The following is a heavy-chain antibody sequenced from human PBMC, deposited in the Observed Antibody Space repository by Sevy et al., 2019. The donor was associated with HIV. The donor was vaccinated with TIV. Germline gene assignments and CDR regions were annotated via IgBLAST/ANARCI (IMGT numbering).Heavy chain of an antibody. CDR1: GFNFSPYA. Sequence: GGSLRLSCAASGFNFSPYAMHWVRQGPGKGLEWVATVSSDGTTRSYVDSIKGRFSLSRDNSKNTLYLQMNNLTPEDTAVYYCAKEGYYYDSRSSDWFDPWGPGALVTVS. V-gene: IGHV3-30*18. CDR2: VSSDGTTR. CDR3: AKEGYYYDSRSSDWFDP. J-gene: IGHJ5*02. D-gene: IGHD3-22*01.